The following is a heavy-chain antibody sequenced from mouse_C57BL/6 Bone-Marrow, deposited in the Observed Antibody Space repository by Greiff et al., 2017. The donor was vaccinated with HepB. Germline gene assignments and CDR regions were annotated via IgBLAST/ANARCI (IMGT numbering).Heavy chain of an antibody. CDR2: ISYDGSN. D-gene: IGHD1-1*01. CDR1: GYSITSGYY. J-gene: IGHJ3*01. V-gene: IGHV3-6*01. Sequence: VQLKESGPGLVKPSQSLSLTCSVTGYSITSGYYWNWIRQFPGNKLEWMGYISYDGSNNYNPSLKNRISITRDTSKNQFFLKLNSVTTEDTATYYCARGITTVEAYWGQGTLVTVSA. CDR3: ARGITTVEAY.